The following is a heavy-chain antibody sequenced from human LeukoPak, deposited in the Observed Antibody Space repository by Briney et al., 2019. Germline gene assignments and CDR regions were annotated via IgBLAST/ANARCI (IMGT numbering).Heavy chain of an antibody. CDR3: AKDRGTIRMMVVVAVPGPSHFFAS. V-gene: IGHV3-23*01. D-gene: IGHD3-22*01. CDR1: GFTFNDYA. J-gene: IGHJ4*02. Sequence: GGSLRLSCAASGFTFNDYAMNWVRQAPGKGLEWVSSISDRGYSTYYADSVKGRFTSSRNNSRSTLYLQMNSLRADATATYYCAKDRGTIRMMVVVAVPGPSHFFASWGQGTLVPVSS. CDR2: ISDRGYST.